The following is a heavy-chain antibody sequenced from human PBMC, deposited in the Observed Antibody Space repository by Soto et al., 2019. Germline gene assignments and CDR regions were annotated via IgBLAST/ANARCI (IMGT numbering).Heavy chain of an antibody. Sequence: GGSLRLSCAASGFTVSSKYMSWVRQAPGKGLEWVSVIYSGGSTYYADSVKGRFTISRDNSKNTLYLQMNSLRAEDTAVYYCARASKYFDWLLYEYYYGMDVWGQGTTVTVSS. J-gene: IGHJ6*02. V-gene: IGHV3-53*01. CDR2: IYSGGST. D-gene: IGHD3-9*01. CDR1: GFTVSSKY. CDR3: ARASKYFDWLLYEYYYGMDV.